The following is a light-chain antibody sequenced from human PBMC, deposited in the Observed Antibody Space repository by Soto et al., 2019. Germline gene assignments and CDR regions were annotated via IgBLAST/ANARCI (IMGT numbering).Light chain of an antibody. Sequence: QSALTQPASVSGSPGQSVTISCSGTNNDIGNYDLVSWYQHHPDNAPKLIIYAGSKRPSGVSTRFSGSKSGNTASLTISGLRAEDEADYYCCAYEGTRAPYVFGSGTKLTVL. CDR2: AGS. V-gene: IGLV2-23*01. CDR3: CAYEGTRAPYV. CDR1: NNDIGNYDL. J-gene: IGLJ1*01.